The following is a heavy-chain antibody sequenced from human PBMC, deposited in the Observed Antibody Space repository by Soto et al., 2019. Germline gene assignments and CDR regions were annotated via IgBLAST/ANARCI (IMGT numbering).Heavy chain of an antibody. Sequence: QVQLQESGPGLVKPSETLSLSCTVSGGSISSYYWSWFRQAPGKRMEWIGYVHHSWGSSYNPSLQSRVAISLDTSKSQFSLKVTSVTATDTAVYYCARQGFGPLHGLVDFWGQATTVTVSS. D-gene: IGHD3-10*01. J-gene: IGHJ6*02. CDR1: GGSISSYY. CDR3: ARQGFGPLHGLVDF. V-gene: IGHV4-59*08. CDR2: VHHSWGS.